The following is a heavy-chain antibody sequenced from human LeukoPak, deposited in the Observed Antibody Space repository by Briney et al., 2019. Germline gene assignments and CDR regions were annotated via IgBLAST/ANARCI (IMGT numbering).Heavy chain of an antibody. CDR3: ARDRPLYCSSTSCYPDYYYYHGMDV. J-gene: IGHJ6*02. Sequence: GASVKVSCKASGYTFTSYGISWVRQAPGQGLEWMGWISAYNGNTNYAQKLQGRVTMTTDTSTSTAYMELRSLRSDDTAVYYCARDRPLYCSSTSCYPDYYYYHGMDVWGQGTTVTVSS. CDR2: ISAYNGNT. CDR1: GYTFTSYG. D-gene: IGHD2-2*01. V-gene: IGHV1-18*01.